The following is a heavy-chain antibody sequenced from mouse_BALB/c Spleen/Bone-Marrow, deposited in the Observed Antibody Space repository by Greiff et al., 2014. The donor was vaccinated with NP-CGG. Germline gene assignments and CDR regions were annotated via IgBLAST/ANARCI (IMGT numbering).Heavy chain of an antibody. CDR3: AREGPFYGNPFDF. V-gene: IGHV1-9*01. J-gene: IGHJ2*01. Sequence: QVQLQQSGAEVMKSGASVKISCRATGYRFSSFWIEWIKQRPGHGLEWIGKILPGSGSTNYNEKFKGKATLSADTSSNTAYMQLSSLTSEDSAVYFCAREGPFYGNPFDFWGQGTTLTVSS. CDR2: ILPGSGST. D-gene: IGHD2-10*01. CDR1: GYRFSSFW.